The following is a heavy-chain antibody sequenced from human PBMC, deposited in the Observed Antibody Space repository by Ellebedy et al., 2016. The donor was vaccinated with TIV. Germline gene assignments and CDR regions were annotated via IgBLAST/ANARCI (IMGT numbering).Heavy chain of an antibody. V-gene: IGHV1-69*13. CDR1: GGTFSSYA. J-gene: IGHJ4*02. CDR2: IIPIFGTA. Sequence: AASVKVSCKASGGTFSSYAISWVRQAPGQGLEWMGGIIPIFGTANYAQKFQGRVTITADESTSTAYMELRSLRSDDTAVYYCARDPLYDYGDYGLNYWGQGTLVTVSS. D-gene: IGHD4-17*01. CDR3: ARDPLYDYGDYGLNY.